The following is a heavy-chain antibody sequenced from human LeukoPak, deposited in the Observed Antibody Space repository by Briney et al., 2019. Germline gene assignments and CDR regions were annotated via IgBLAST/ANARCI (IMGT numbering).Heavy chain of an antibody. CDR2: IKQDGSEK. CDR1: GFTFSSYW. D-gene: IGHD3-9*01. Sequence: GGSLRLSCAASGFTFSSYWMSWVRQAPGKGLEWVANIKQDGSEKYYVDSVKGRFTISRDNAKNSLYLQMNGLRAEDTAVYYCARGHVYYDILTGYRSYAFDIWGQGTMVTVSS. J-gene: IGHJ3*02. CDR3: ARGHVYYDILTGYRSYAFDI. V-gene: IGHV3-7*01.